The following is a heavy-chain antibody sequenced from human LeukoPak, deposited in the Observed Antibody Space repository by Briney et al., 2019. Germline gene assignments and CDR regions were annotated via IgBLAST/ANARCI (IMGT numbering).Heavy chain of an antibody. CDR1: GGSFSGYH. CDR2: INPCGST. V-gene: IGHV4-34*01. J-gene: IGHJ6*03. CDR3: ARGRHDITMIVVVMTSVSYYLDV. Sequence: SETLSLTCAVYGGSFSGYHWTWIRQSPAKGLEWIGDINPCGSTYTNPSLKSRLTISVDTCKNQFSLKLRSVTAADTAVYYCARGRHDITMIVVVMTSVSYYLDVWGKGTTVTVS. D-gene: IGHD3-22*01.